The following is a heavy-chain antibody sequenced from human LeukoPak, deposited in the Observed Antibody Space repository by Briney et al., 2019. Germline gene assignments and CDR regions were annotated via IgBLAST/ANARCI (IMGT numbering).Heavy chain of an antibody. D-gene: IGHD2-21*01. J-gene: IGHJ4*02. CDR3: ARGHVIATHIDY. CDR1: GYTFTSYD. Sequence: ASVKVSCKASGYTFTSYDINWVRQATGQGHEWMGWMNPNSGNTGYAQKFQGRVTITRNTSISTAYMELSSLRSEDTAVYYCARGHVIATHIDYWGQGTLVTVSS. CDR2: MNPNSGNT. V-gene: IGHV1-8*03.